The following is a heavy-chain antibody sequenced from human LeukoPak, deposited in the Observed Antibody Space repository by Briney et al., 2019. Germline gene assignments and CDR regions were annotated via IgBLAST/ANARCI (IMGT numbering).Heavy chain of an antibody. D-gene: IGHD3-10*01. J-gene: IGHJ4*02. Sequence: PGGSLRLSCAASGFTFSSYAMHWVRQAPGKGLEWVAVISYDGSNKYYADSVKGRFTISRDNAKNSLYLQMNSLRAEDTAVYYRARDLSVLWFGELVNYFDYWGQGTLVTVSS. CDR1: GFTFSSYA. CDR3: ARDLSVLWFGELVNYFDY. CDR2: ISYDGSNK. V-gene: IGHV3-30-3*01.